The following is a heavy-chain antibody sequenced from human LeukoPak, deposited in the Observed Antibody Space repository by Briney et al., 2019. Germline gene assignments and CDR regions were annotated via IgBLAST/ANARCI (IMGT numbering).Heavy chain of an antibody. J-gene: IGHJ4*02. Sequence: APVKVSCKASGYTFTSYYMHWVRQAPGQGLEWMGIINPSGGSTSYAQKFQGRVTMTRDTSTSTVYMELSSLRSEDTAVYYCARVRRSAAGTRGSFDYWGQGTLVTVSS. CDR3: ARVRRSAAGTRGSFDY. CDR1: GYTFTSYY. V-gene: IGHV1-46*01. CDR2: INPSGGST. D-gene: IGHD6-13*01.